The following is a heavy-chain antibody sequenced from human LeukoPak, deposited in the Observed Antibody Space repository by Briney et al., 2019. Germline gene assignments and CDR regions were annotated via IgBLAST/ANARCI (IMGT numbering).Heavy chain of an antibody. Sequence: ASVKVSCKASGYTFTGYYMHWVRQAPGQGLEWMGWINPNSGGTNYAQKFQGRVTMTRDTSISTAYMELSRLRSDDTAVYYCARARLTVTTVGRGNWFDPWGQGTLVTVPS. CDR2: INPNSGGT. J-gene: IGHJ5*02. CDR1: GYTFTGYY. D-gene: IGHD4-17*01. V-gene: IGHV1-2*02. CDR3: ARARLTVTTVGRGNWFDP.